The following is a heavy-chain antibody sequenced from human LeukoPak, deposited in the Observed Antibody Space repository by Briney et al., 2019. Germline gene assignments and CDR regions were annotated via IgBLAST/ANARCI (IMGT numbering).Heavy chain of an antibody. V-gene: IGHV3-33*01. CDR1: GFTFSSYG. CDR3: ASGIAVAANWFDP. Sequence: PGGSLRLSCAASGFTFSSYGMHWVRQAPGKGLEWVAVIWYDGSNKYYADSVKGRFTISRDNSKNTLYLQMNSLRAEDTAVYYCASGIAVAANWFDPWGQGTLVTVSS. D-gene: IGHD6-19*01. CDR2: IWYDGSNK. J-gene: IGHJ5*02.